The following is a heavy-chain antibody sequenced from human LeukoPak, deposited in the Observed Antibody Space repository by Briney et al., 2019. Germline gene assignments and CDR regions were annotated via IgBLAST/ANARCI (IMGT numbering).Heavy chain of an antibody. CDR2: ISWNSGSI. D-gene: IGHD6-19*01. CDR1: GFTFDDYA. CDR3: ASQWLGSYNWFDP. V-gene: IGHV3-9*01. J-gene: IGHJ5*02. Sequence: QPGGSLRLSCAASGFTFDDYAMHWVRQAPGKGLEWVSGISWNSGSIGYADSVKGRFTISRDNAKNSLYLQMNSLRAEDTALYYCASQWLGSYNWFDPWGQGTLVTVSS.